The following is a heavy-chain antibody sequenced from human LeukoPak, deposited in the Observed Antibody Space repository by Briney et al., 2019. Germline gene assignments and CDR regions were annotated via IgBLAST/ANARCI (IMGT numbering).Heavy chain of an antibody. D-gene: IGHD6-19*01. V-gene: IGHV3-53*01. CDR3: ARGRFSGPDDY. CDR2: IYSGGAT. Sequence: GGSLRLSCAVSEFSVSSNYMNWVRQAPGKGLEWVSVIYSGGATYYADSVRGRFTISRDNSRNMVSLQMTSLGAEDTAVYYCARGRFSGPDDYWGQGTLVTVSS. J-gene: IGHJ4*02. CDR1: EFSVSSNY.